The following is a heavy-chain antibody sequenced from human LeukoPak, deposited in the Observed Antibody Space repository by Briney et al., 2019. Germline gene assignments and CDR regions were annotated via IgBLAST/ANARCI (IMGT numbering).Heavy chain of an antibody. CDR2: IYYSGST. J-gene: IGHJ5*02. CDR3: ARQPRGWFGEFNWFDP. V-gene: IGHV4-59*01. CDR1: GGSISSYY. D-gene: IGHD3-10*01. Sequence: SETLSLTYTVSGGSISSYYWSWIRQPPGKGLEWIGYIYYSGSTNYNPSLKSRVTISVDTSKNQFSLKLSSVTAADTAVYYCARQPRGWFGEFNWFDPWGQGTLVTVSS.